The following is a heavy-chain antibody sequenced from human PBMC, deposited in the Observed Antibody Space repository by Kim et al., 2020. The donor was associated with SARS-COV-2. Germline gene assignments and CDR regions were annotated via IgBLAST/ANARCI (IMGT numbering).Heavy chain of an antibody. V-gene: IGHV3-30-3*01. D-gene: IGHD3-3*01. CDR2: ISYDGNNK. Sequence: GGSLRLSCAASGFTFSNYAMHWVRQAPGKGLEWLAVISYDGNNKFYVDSVKGRFTISRDNSRDTLFLQMNSLRAEDTAVYYCAESYGLLSGYYIGYWGQGTLVTVSS. CDR3: AESYGLLSGYYIGY. J-gene: IGHJ4*02. CDR1: GFTFSNYA.